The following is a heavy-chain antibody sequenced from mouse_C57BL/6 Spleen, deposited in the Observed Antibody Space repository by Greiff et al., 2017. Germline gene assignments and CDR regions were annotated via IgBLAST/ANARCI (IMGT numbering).Heavy chain of an antibody. J-gene: IGHJ3*01. D-gene: IGHD1-1*02. CDR3: ARHGDYGLFAY. CDR2: ISYDGSN. CDR1: GYSITSGYY. V-gene: IGHV3-6*01. Sequence: EVKLMESGPGLVKPSQSLSLTCSVTGYSITSGYYWNWIRQFPGNKLEWMGYISYDGSNNYNPSLKNRISITRDTSKNQFFLKLNSVTTEDTATYYCARHGDYGLFAYWGQGTLVTVSA.